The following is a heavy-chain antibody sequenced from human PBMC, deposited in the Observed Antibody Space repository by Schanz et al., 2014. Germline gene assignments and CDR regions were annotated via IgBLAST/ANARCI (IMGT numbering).Heavy chain of an antibody. CDR3: AKSYDTSGYSGFDY. J-gene: IGHJ4*02. D-gene: IGHD3-22*01. CDR2: ISYHGSER. Sequence: QVQLVESGGGVVQPGGSLRLSCAASRFTFSTYAMHWVRQAPGKGLGWLAVISYHGSERYYADSVKGQFTISRDNSKNTLYLQMNSLRTEDTAVYFCAKSYDTSGYSGFDYWGQGTLVTVSS. CDR1: RFTFSTYA. V-gene: IGHV3-30*18.